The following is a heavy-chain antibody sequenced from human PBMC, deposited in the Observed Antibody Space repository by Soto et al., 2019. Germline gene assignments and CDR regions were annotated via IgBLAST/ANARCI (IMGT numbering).Heavy chain of an antibody. CDR3: AKGESYYYDSSGYWNY. V-gene: IGHV3-23*01. D-gene: IGHD3-22*01. CDR2: ISGSGGST. Sequence: PAGSLRISVVASGFIYSVDGRSWVRQAQEKGLEWVSAISGSGGSTYYADYVKGRFTISRDNSKNTLYLQMNSLRGEDTAVYYCAKGESYYYDSSGYWNYWGQGTLVTVSS. J-gene: IGHJ4*02. CDR1: GFIYSVDG.